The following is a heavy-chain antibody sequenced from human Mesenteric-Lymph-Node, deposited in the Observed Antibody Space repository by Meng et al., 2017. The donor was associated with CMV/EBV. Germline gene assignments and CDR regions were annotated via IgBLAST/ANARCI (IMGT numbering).Heavy chain of an antibody. CDR1: GFMFNTYG. J-gene: IGHJ4*02. CDR3: AKDTPQFCSSTSCYNSGLDY. D-gene: IGHD2-2*02. Sequence: GESLKISCVASGFMFNTYGMYWVRQAPGKGLEWVAFIRYDGSNKYYADSVKGRFTISRDNSKKTLYLQVNSLRAEDTAVYYCAKDTPQFCSSTSCYNSGLDYWGQGTLVTVS. V-gene: IGHV3-30*02. CDR2: IRYDGSNK.